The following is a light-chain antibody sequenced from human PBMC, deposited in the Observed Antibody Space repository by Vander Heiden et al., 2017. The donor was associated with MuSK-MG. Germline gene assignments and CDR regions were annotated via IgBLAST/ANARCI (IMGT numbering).Light chain of an antibody. CDR2: DDT. CDR3: QVWDSSSDHVV. CDR1: NIGRKS. J-gene: IGLJ3*02. Sequence: SYVLTQPPSVSVAPGQTARITCGGNNIGRKSVHWYQQKPGQAPVLVLYDDTDRPSGIPERFSGSSSGNTAALTINRVEAGDEADYYCQVWDSSSDHVVFGGGTKLTVL. V-gene: IGLV3-21*02.